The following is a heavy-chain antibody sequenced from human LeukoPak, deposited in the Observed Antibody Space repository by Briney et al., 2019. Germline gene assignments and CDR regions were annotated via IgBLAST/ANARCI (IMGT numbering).Heavy chain of an antibody. CDR1: GYSYTSYW. J-gene: IGHJ4*02. V-gene: IGHV5-10-1*01. D-gene: IGHD6-19*01. Sequence: GESLKISCKGSGYSYTSYWISWVRQMPGKGLEWMGRIDPSDSYTNYSPSFQGHVTISADKSISTAYLQWSSLKASDTAMYYCARDGAVAGTFDYWGQGTLVTVSS. CDR2: IDPSDSYT. CDR3: ARDGAVAGTFDY.